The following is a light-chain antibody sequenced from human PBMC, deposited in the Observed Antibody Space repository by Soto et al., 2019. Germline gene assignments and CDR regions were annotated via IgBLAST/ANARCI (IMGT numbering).Light chain of an antibody. CDR3: QQRSNWPRT. Sequence: EIVLTQSPVTLSLSPGESATLSCRASQSISSSLAWYQQKPGQAPRLLIYNAANRATGIPARFSGSGSGTDFTLTISSLETEDFAVYYCQQRSNWPRTFGQGTKVEIK. CDR2: NAA. J-gene: IGKJ1*01. V-gene: IGKV3-11*01. CDR1: QSISSS.